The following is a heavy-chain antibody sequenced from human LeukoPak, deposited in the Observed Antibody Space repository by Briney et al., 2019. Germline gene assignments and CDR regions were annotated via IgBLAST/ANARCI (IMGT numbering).Heavy chain of an antibody. Sequence: ASVKVSCKASGYTFTSYAMNWVRQAPGQGLEWMGWINTNTGNPTYAQGFTGRFVFSLDTSVSTAYLQISSLKAEDTAVYYCARVWWGQGTPEELYFDYWGQGTLVTVSS. CDR2: INTNTGNP. D-gene: IGHD2-15*01. CDR1: GYTFTSYA. V-gene: IGHV7-4-1*02. J-gene: IGHJ4*02. CDR3: ARVWWGQGTPEELYFDY.